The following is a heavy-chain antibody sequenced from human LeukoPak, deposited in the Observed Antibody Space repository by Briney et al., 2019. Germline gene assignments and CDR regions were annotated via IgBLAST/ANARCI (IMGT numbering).Heavy chain of an antibody. CDR1: GGTFSSYA. J-gene: IGHJ4*02. CDR2: IIPIFGTA. Sequence: GASVKVSCKASGGTFSSYAISWVRQAPGQGLEWMGGIIPIFGTANYAQKFQGRVTITADKSTSTAYMELSSLRSEDTAVYYCARDEGYDYVWGSYHPGLIDYWGQGTLVTVSS. CDR3: ARDEGYDYVWGSYHPGLIDY. V-gene: IGHV1-69*06. D-gene: IGHD3-16*02.